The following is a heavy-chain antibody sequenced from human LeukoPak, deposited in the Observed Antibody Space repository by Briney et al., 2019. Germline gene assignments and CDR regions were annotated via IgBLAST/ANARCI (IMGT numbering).Heavy chain of an antibody. J-gene: IGHJ4*02. CDR3: ARGRDGYNFLNRGEYYYFDY. Sequence: SETLSLTCTVSGGSISSSTYYWSWIRQPAEKGLEWIGRFYTSGSTNYNPSLKSRVTISVDTSKNQFSLKLSSVTAADTAVYYCARGRDGYNFLNRGEYYYFDYWGQGTLVTVSS. CDR2: FYTSGST. CDR1: GGSISSSTYY. D-gene: IGHD5-24*01. V-gene: IGHV4-61*02.